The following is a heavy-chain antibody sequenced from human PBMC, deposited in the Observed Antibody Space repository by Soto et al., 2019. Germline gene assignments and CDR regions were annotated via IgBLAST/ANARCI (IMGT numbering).Heavy chain of an antibody. CDR1: GFTFSSHG. D-gene: IGHD2-15*01. CDR3: ARDAKGCSGGSCYGMDV. J-gene: IGHJ6*02. Sequence: PGGSLRLSCVASGFTFSSHGMHWVRQAPGKGLEWVAVIWHDGSNEYYADSVKGRFAISRDNSKNTLYLQMNSLGGDDTALYYCARDAKGCSGGSCYGMDVWGRGTTVTVSS. CDR2: IWHDGSNE. V-gene: IGHV3-33*01.